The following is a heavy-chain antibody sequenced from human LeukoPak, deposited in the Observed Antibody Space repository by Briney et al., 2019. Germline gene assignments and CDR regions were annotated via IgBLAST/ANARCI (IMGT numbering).Heavy chain of an antibody. Sequence: PSETLSLTCTDSGGSISSYYWSWIRQPPGKGLEWIGYIYYSGSTNYNPSLKSRVTISVDTSKNQFSLKLSSVTAADTAVYYCARGDMVRGVIPFAFDIWGQGTMVTVSS. CDR2: IYYSGST. D-gene: IGHD3-10*01. CDR1: GGSISSYY. CDR3: ARGDMVRGVIPFAFDI. V-gene: IGHV4-59*01. J-gene: IGHJ3*02.